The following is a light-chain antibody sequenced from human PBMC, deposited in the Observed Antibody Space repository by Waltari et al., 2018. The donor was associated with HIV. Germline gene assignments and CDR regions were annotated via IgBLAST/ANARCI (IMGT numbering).Light chain of an antibody. CDR1: HIGSKS. Sequence: SNVLTQPPSVSVAPGQTARITCGGNHIGSKSVHWYQQKPGKATVLVVYDNTDRPSGVPERFSGSNSGKTATLTISGVEAGDEADYYCHVWDSSRGWVFGGGTKLTVL. CDR2: DNT. V-gene: IGLV3-21*02. J-gene: IGLJ3*02. CDR3: HVWDSSRGWV.